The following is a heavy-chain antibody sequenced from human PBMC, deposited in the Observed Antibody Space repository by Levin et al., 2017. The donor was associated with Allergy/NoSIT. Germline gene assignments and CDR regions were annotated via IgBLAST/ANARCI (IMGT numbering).Heavy chain of an antibody. CDR2: INAGGDT. CDR3: ARDYMDSGSSGVALDI. Sequence: GGSLRLSCAASEFTVSNAYINWVRLAPGKGLEWVSLINAGGDTFYADSVKGRSTISRDSINNIVYLEVNNLKAEDTAIYYCARDYMDSGSSGVALDIWGQGTVVTVSS. J-gene: IGHJ3*02. D-gene: IGHD3-10*01. CDR1: EFTVSNAY. V-gene: IGHV3-53*01.